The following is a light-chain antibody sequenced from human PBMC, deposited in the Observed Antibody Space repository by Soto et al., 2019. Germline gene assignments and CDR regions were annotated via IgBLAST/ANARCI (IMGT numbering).Light chain of an antibody. Sequence: EIVLTQSPATLSLSPGERAALSSRASQSVSSYLAWYQQKPGQAPRLLIYDASNRATGIPARFSGSGSGTDFTLTITSLEPDDFAAYYCQQRSNWPITFGQGTRLEIK. V-gene: IGKV3-11*01. CDR3: QQRSNWPIT. J-gene: IGKJ5*01. CDR2: DAS. CDR1: QSVSSY.